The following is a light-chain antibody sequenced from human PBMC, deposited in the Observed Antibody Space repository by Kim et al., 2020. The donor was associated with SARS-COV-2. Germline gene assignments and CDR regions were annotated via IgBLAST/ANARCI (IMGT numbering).Light chain of an antibody. V-gene: IGKV3-20*01. CDR3: QQYGSSPPIT. CDR1: QSVSSSY. J-gene: IGKJ5*01. Sequence: EIVLTQSPGTLSLSPGERATLSCRASQSVSSSYLAWYQQKPGQAPRLLIYGASSRATGILDRFSGSESGTDFTLTISRLEPEDFVVYYCQQYGSSPPITFGQGTRLEIK. CDR2: GAS.